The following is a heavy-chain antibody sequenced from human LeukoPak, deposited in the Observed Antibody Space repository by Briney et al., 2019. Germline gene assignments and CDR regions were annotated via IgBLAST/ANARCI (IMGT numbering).Heavy chain of an antibody. Sequence: SVKVSCKASGGTFSSYSITWVRQAPGQGLEWMGGIMPLFNTANYAQQFQGRVTITTDESASTAYMELSSLRFEDTAMYYCARVDRYHYYLDVWGKGTTVTVSS. CDR3: ARVDRYHYYLDV. CDR2: IMPLFNTA. V-gene: IGHV1-69*05. J-gene: IGHJ6*03. CDR1: GGTFSSYS.